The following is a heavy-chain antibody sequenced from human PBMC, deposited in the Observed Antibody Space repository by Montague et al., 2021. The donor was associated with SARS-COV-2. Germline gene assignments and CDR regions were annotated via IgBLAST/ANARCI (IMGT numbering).Heavy chain of an antibody. V-gene: IGHV4-34*01. CDR1: GESFSGHY. CDR2: IYHTGST. D-gene: IGHD3-22*01. J-gene: IGHJ6*03. Sequence: SETRSLTCAVYGESFSGHYWTWIRQPPGKGLEWIGEIYHTGSTNYNSSLKSRVTISVDTSKNQFSLKLRSVTAADTAVYYCARGRIELSMIVVVMTGASYYMDVWGKGTTVTVPS. CDR3: ARGRIELSMIVVVMTGASYYMDV.